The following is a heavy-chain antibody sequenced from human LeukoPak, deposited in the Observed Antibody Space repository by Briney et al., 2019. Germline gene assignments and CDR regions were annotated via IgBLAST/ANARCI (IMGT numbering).Heavy chain of an antibody. Sequence: ASVKVSCKASGGTFSSYAISWVRQAPGQGLEWMGGIIPIFGTANYAQKLQGRVTMTTDTSTSTAYMELRSLRSDDTAVYYCARDRDYYDSSGYRYDAFDIWGQGTMVTVSP. J-gene: IGHJ3*02. V-gene: IGHV1-69*05. CDR3: ARDRDYYDSSGYRYDAFDI. CDR2: IIPIFGTA. CDR1: GGTFSSYA. D-gene: IGHD3-22*01.